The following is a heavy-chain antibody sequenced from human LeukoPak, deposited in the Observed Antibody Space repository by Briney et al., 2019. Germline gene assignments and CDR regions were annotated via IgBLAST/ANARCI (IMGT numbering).Heavy chain of an antibody. V-gene: IGHV3-23*01. Sequence: PGGSLRLSCAASGLTFSSYAMSWVRQAPGKGLEWVSAISGSGGSTYYADSVKGRFTISRDNSKNTLYLQMNSLRAEDTAVYYCAKDRVAAAGTNWFDPWGQGTLVTVSS. D-gene: IGHD6-13*01. CDR3: AKDRVAAAGTNWFDP. J-gene: IGHJ5*02. CDR2: ISGSGGST. CDR1: GLTFSSYA.